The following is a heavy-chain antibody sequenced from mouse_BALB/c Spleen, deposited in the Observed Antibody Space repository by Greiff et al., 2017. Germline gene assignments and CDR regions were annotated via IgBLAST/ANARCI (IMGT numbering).Heavy chain of an antibody. J-gene: IGHJ3*01. CDR3: ARSYYRYDRFAY. CDR2: ILPGSGST. V-gene: IGHV1-9*01. D-gene: IGHD2-14*01. Sequence: QVQLQQSGAELMKPGASVKISCKATGYTFSSYWIEWVKQRPGHGLEWIGEILPGSGSTNYNEKFKGKATFTADTSSNTAYMQLSSLTSEDSAVYYCARSYYRYDRFAYWGQGTLVTVSA. CDR1: GYTFSSYW.